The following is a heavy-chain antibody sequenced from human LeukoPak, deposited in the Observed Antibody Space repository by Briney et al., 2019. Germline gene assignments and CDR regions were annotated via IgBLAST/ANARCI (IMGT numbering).Heavy chain of an antibody. J-gene: IGHJ4*02. Sequence: GGTLRLSCAASGFTFSRIAMTWVRQAPGKGLEWVSTIRSNGDTAYNADSVRGRFAISRDNSKNVLFLQMNSLRVEDTAIYYCAKGQELDDGVFDSWGQGTLVT. CDR2: IRSNGDTA. D-gene: IGHD1-1*01. V-gene: IGHV3-23*01. CDR3: AKGQELDDGVFDS. CDR1: GFTFSRIA.